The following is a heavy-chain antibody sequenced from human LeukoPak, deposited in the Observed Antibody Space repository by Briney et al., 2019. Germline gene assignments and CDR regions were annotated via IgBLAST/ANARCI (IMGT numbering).Heavy chain of an antibody. J-gene: IGHJ6*02. CDR2: ISYDGSNK. V-gene: IGHV3-30-3*01. Sequence: GGSLRLSCAASGFTFSSYAMHWVRQAPGKGLEWVAVISYDGSNKYYAGSVKGRFTISRDNSKNTLYLQMTSLRAEDTAVYYCARVRYYDSSGYSDYYYYYGMDVWGQGTTVTVSS. CDR1: GFTFSSYA. D-gene: IGHD3-22*01. CDR3: ARVRYYDSSGYSDYYYYYGMDV.